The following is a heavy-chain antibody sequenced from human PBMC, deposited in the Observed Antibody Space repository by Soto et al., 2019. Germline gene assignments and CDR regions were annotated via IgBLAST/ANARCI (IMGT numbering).Heavy chain of an antibody. CDR1: GFTFNMHD. D-gene: IGHD1-1*01. J-gene: IGHJ4*02. Sequence: EVHLLESGGGLVQPGGSLRLSCVASGFTFNMHDMNWVRQPPGKGLEYVANINRPGVSTSYADAVKARFTISRDNSKDTLYLEMNSLRVEDTAVYYCIKDPNWERGYWGQGALLTVSS. CDR3: IKDPNWERGY. V-gene: IGHV3-23*01. CDR2: INRPGVST.